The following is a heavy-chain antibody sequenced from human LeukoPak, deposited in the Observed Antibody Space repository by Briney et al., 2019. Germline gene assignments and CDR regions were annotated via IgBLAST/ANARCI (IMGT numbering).Heavy chain of an antibody. Sequence: ASVKVSCKASGYTFTSYAMHWVRQAPGQRLEWMGWINAGNGNTKYSQKFQGRVTITRDTSASTAYMELSSLRSEDTAVYYCARSPTSNYYGSGGYLSYWGQGTLVTVSS. CDR2: INAGNGNT. J-gene: IGHJ4*02. D-gene: IGHD3-10*01. CDR3: ARSPTSNYYGSGGYLSY. CDR1: GYTFTSYA. V-gene: IGHV1-3*01.